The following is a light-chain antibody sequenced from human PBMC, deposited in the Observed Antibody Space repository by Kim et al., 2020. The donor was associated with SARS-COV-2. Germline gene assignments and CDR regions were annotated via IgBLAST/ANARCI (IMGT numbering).Light chain of an antibody. CDR2: TAS. V-gene: IGKV3-20*01. J-gene: IGKJ4*02. CDR1: HNVVTNY. CDR3: QQYDSAPRT. Sequence: EIVLTQSPGTLSFSPVESATISCRASHNVVTNYLAWFQQKPGQPPRLLFHTASVRATGIADRFRGSGSGTDFTLTITRLEPEDFAMYYCQQYDSAPRTFGGGTKVDIK.